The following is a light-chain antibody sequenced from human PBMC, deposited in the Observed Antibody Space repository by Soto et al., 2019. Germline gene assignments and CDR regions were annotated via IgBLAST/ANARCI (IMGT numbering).Light chain of an antibody. V-gene: IGKV3-15*01. CDR3: QQYNNWPLT. CDR1: QSVSSN. CDR2: DTF. J-gene: IGKJ4*01. Sequence: EIVMTQSPATLSVSPGERATLSCRASQSVSSNLAWYQQKPGQAPRLLIYDTFPMATGIPARFSVSGSGTEFTLTISSLQSEDFAVYYGQQYNNWPLTFGGGTKVEIK.